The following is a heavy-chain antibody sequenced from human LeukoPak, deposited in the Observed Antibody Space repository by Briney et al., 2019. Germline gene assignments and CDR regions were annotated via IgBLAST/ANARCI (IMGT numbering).Heavy chain of an antibody. V-gene: IGHV4-34*01. D-gene: IGHD3-10*01. J-gene: IGHJ4*02. CDR3: ARGYGSGSYYAH. CDR1: GGSFSGYY. CDR2: INRSGDI. Sequence: PSETLSLTCAVYGGSFSGYYWSWIRQPPGKGLEWIGEINRSGDIHYNPSLKSRVTISVDTSKNQFSLKLSSVTAADAAVYYCARGYGSGSYYAHWGQGTLVTVSS.